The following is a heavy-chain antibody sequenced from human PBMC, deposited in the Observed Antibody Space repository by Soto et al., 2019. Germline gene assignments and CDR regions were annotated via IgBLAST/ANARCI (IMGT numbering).Heavy chain of an antibody. D-gene: IGHD3-16*01. CDR3: ARTPHRGGADL. V-gene: IGHV4-59*12. Sequence: PSETLSVTCIVSGGSINDYYWSWVRQAPGQRLEWIGYVYSSGTTRYNPSLASRLTISADTSKNQFSLTLRSVTAADTAVYYCARTPHRGGADLWGQGTLVTVSS. J-gene: IGHJ5*02. CDR1: GGSINDYY. CDR2: VYSSGTT.